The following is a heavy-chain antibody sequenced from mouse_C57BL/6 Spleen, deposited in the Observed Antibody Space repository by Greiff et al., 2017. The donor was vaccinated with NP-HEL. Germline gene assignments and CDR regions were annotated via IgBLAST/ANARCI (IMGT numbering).Heavy chain of an antibody. V-gene: IGHV1-64*01. CDR2: IHPNSGST. CDR1: GYTFTSYW. J-gene: IGHJ2*01. Sequence: QVQLQQPGAELVKPGASVKLSCKASGYTFTSYWMHWVKQRPGQGLEWIGTIHPNSGSTNYNENFKSKATLTVDKSSSTTYMQLCSQTSEDSAVYYCVCTNCNSYYFDGWGQGTTLTVSS. D-gene: IGHD2-1*01. CDR3: VCTNCNSYYFDG.